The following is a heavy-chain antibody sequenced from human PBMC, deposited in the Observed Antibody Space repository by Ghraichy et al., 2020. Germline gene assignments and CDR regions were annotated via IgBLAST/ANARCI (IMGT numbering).Heavy chain of an antibody. CDR3: ARDGEWWYYDFWSGSAHFDY. J-gene: IGHJ4*02. Sequence: ASVKVSCKASGYTFTSYGISWVRQAPGQGLEWMGWISAYNGNTNYAQKLQGRVTMTTDTSTSTAYMELRSLRSDDTAVYYCARDGEWWYYDFWSGSAHFDYWGQGTLVTVSS. CDR1: GYTFTSYG. D-gene: IGHD3-3*01. CDR2: ISAYNGNT. V-gene: IGHV1-18*01.